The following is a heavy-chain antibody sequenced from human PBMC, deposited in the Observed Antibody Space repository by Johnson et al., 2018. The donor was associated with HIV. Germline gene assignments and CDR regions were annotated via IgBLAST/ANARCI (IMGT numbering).Heavy chain of an antibody. D-gene: IGHD4-17*01. J-gene: IGHJ3*02. CDR3: AKDQYRKLTTVAGI. CDR1: GFTLSNYG. Sequence: QVQLVESGGGVVQPGRSLRLSCAASGFTLSNYGIHWVRQAPGKGLEWVALISYDGSNTYYADSVRGRFTLPRDNSKNTVYLQMNSLRAEDTAVYYCAKDQYRKLTTVAGIWGQGTMVTVSS. V-gene: IGHV3-30*18. CDR2: ISYDGSNT.